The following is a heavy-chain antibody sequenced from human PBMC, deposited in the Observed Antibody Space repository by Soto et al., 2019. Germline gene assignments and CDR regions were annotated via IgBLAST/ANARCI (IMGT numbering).Heavy chain of an antibody. Sequence: QVQLVESGGGVVQPGRSLRLSCAASGFTFSSYGMHWVRQAPGKGLEWVAVISYDGSNKYYADSVKGRFTISRDNSKNTLYLQMNSLRAEDTAVYYCATSSTRSGLDDYWGQGTLVTVSS. CDR1: GFTFSSYG. J-gene: IGHJ4*02. CDR2: ISYDGSNK. CDR3: ATSSTRSGLDDY. V-gene: IGHV3-30*03. D-gene: IGHD2-15*01.